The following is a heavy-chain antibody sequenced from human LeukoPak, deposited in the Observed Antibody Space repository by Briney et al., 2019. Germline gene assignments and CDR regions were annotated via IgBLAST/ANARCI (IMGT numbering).Heavy chain of an antibody. CDR1: GFTFSSYA. J-gene: IGHJ4*02. V-gene: IGHV3-23*01. CDR2: ISGGGGST. D-gene: IGHD3-10*01. CDR3: AKARGFRSYYFDY. Sequence: GGSLSLFCAASGFTFSSYAMSWARHARGEGLEWVPVISGGGGSTYYADSVNGRSTISRNYTSNRLYLQMNSLRAEDTAVYYCAKARGFRSYYFDYWGQGTLVTVSS.